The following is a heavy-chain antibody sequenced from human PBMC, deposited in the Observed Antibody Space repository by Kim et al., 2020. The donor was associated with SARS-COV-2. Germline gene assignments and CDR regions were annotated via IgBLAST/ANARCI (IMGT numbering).Heavy chain of an antibody. D-gene: IGHD2-15*01. Sequence: ASVKVSCKASGYTFTSYGISWVRQAPGQGLEWMGWISAYNGNTNYEQKLQGRVTMTTDTSTSTAYMELRSLRSDDTAVYYCARGNLYCSGGSCYSASGWWGQGTLVTVSS. CDR1: GYTFTSYG. CDR2: ISAYNGNT. J-gene: IGHJ4*02. CDR3: ARGNLYCSGGSCYSASGW. V-gene: IGHV1-18*01.